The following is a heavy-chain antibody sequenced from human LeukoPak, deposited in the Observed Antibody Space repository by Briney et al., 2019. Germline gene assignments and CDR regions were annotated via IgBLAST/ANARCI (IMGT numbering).Heavy chain of an antibody. V-gene: IGHV3-73*01. CDR3: SRHTDPYYYYGMDV. Sequence: GGSLRLSCAASGLTFSDSVVHWVRQASGKGLEWVGRIRSKDNNYATAYAASVKGRFTISRDDSRNTAYLQMNSLKTEDTAVYYCSRHTDPYYYYGMDVWGQGTTVTVSS. CDR2: IRSKDNNYAT. J-gene: IGHJ6*02. D-gene: IGHD2-8*02. CDR1: GLTFSDSV.